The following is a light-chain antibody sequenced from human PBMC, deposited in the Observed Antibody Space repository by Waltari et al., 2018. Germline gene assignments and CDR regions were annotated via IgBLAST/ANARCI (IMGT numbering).Light chain of an antibody. Sequence: DIQMTQSPSTLSASVGDRVTITCRASQSISSWLAWYQQKPGKAPKLLIYKASSLESGVPSRFSGSGSGTEFTLTISSLQPDDVATYYCQQYKSHYRTFGHGTRVEVK. CDR2: KAS. CDR1: QSISSW. J-gene: IGKJ1*01. CDR3: QQYKSHYRT. V-gene: IGKV1-5*03.